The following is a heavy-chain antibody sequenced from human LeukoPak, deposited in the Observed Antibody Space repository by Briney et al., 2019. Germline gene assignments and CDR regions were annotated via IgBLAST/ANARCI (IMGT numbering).Heavy chain of an antibody. J-gene: IGHJ5*02. CDR1: GGSISSSGYY. V-gene: IGHV4-39*07. D-gene: IGHD6-25*01. CDR3: ARDRAAAALDP. Sequence: SETLSLTCTVSGGSISSSGYYWGWIRQPPGKGLEWIGSIYYSGSTYYNPSLKSRVTISVDTSKNQFSLKLSSVTAADAAVYYCARDRAAAALDPWGQGTLVTVSS. CDR2: IYYSGST.